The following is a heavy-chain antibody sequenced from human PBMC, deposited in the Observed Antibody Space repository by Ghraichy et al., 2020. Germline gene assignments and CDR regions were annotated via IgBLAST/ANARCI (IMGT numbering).Heavy chain of an antibody. V-gene: IGHV4-59*01. D-gene: IGHD3-10*01. CDR3: ARENYGSGSYPNDAFDI. Sequence: SETLPLTCNDSGGSNSRSPFTLIQLVPRLRLEWIGYIYYSGSTNYNPSLKSRVTISVDTSKNQFSLKLSSVTAADTAVYYCARENYGSGSYPNDAFDIWGQGTMVTVSS. J-gene: IGHJ3*02. CDR1: GGSNSRSP. CDR2: IYYSGST.